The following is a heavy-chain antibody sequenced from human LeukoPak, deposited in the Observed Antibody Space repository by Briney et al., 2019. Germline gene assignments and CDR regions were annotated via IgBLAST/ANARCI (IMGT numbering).Heavy chain of an antibody. D-gene: IGHD3-22*01. V-gene: IGHV1-18*01. CDR3: ARYSSYYDYRPYYYYYMDV. CDR1: GYTFSSYG. J-gene: IGHJ6*03. Sequence: GASVKVSCKASGYTFSSYGISWVRQAPGQGLEWMGWISAYSSDTNYAQRFQDRLTTTTDTSTNTAYMELRSLRSDDTAVYYCARYSSYYDYRPYYYYYMDVWGKGTTVTISS. CDR2: ISAYSSDT.